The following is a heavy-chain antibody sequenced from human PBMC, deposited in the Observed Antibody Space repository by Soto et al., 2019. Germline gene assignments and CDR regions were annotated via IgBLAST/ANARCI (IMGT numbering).Heavy chain of an antibody. CDR1: GYTFTGYY. D-gene: IGHD6-13*01. CDR3: VTHLESKAAAGTRKYYFDY. Sequence: ASVKVSCKASGYTFTGYYMHWVRQAPGQGLEWMGWINPNSGGTNYAQKFQGWVTMTRDTSISTAYMELSRLRSDDTAVYYCVTHLESKAAAGTRKYYFDYWGQGTLVTVSS. V-gene: IGHV1-2*04. CDR2: INPNSGGT. J-gene: IGHJ4*02.